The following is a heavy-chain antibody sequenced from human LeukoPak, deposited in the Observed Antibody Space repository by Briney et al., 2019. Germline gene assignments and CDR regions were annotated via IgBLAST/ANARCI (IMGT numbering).Heavy chain of an antibody. V-gene: IGHV3-7*01. J-gene: IGHJ4*02. D-gene: IGHD3-10*01. Sequence: PGGSLRLSCAASGFTFSSYWMSWVRQAPGKGLEWVVNIKQDGSEKYYVDSVKGRFTISRDNAKNSLYLQVNSLRAEDTAVYYCARLDGFGEFPFDYWGQGTLVTVSS. CDR3: ARLDGFGEFPFDY. CDR2: IKQDGSEK. CDR1: GFTFSSYW.